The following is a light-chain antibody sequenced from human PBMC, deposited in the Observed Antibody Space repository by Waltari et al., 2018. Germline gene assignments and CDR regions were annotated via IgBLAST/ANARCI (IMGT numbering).Light chain of an antibody. CDR3: QHYNNWPRT. V-gene: IGKV3-15*01. CDR2: GAS. CDR1: QNVNRN. Sequence: EIVMTQSPDTMSVSPGDRATLSCRASQNVNRNLAWYQKKRGRAPRLLISGASARAAGIPPRFSGGGSGTEFTLTISSLQSEDFAVYYCQHYNNWPRTFGQGTKVEIK. J-gene: IGKJ1*01.